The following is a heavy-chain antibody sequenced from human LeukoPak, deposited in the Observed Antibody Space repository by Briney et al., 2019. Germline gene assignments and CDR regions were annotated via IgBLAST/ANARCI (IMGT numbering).Heavy chain of an antibody. CDR3: ARTNEAYYFDY. D-gene: IGHD1-1*01. V-gene: IGHV1-2*02. CDR1: VYPFIEYC. J-gene: IGHJ4*02. Sequence: GASLEVSCRPSVYPFIEYCILWVQQAPGQLLPWMEGINPDSGAANYAQNFQGRVTMTRDTSISTAYMELSGLRSDDTAVYYCARTNEAYYFDYWGQGALVTVSS. CDR2: INPDSGAA.